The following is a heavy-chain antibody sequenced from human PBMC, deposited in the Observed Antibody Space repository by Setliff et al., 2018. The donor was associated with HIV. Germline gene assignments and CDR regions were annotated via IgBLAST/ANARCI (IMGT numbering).Heavy chain of an antibody. CDR3: ARDNSYYGSGSHYWYGMDV. CDR2: LHLSGDT. CDR1: GDSINSGTYY. J-gene: IGHJ6*01. D-gene: IGHD3-10*01. V-gene: IGHV4-61*02. Sequence: SETLSLTCTVSGDSINSGTYYWSWIRQPAGKGLEWIGRLHLSGDTNYNPSLKSRVTMSIDTSKNQFSLKLSSVTAADTAVYYCARDNSYYGSGSHYWYGMDVWGQGTTVTVSS.